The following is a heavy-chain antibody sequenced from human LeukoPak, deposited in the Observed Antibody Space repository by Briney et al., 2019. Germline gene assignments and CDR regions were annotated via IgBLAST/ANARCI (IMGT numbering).Heavy chain of an antibody. V-gene: IGHV3-66*01. CDR3: ARGNNWNYHLDY. J-gene: IGHJ4*02. CDR1: GFTVSSNY. CDR2: IYTAGST. D-gene: IGHD1-7*01. Sequence: GGSLRVSCAVSGFTVSSNYMTWVRQAPGKGLEWVSLIYTAGSTHYADSVKGRFTISRDSSKNTLYLQMNRLRVEDTAVYYCARGNNWNYHLDYWGQGTLVTVSS.